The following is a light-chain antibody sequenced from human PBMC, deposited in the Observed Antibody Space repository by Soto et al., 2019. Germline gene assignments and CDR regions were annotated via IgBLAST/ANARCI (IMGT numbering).Light chain of an antibody. CDR1: SSDVGGYNF. Sequence: QSALTQPRSVSGSPGQSVTISCTGTSSDVGGYNFVSWYQHYPGKAPKLMIYNVIQRPSGVHDHFSASKYDNTASLTISRHQAEDEADYYCCSHAGSNTYVFGTGTKLTVL. V-gene: IGLV2-11*01. J-gene: IGLJ1*01. CDR2: NVI. CDR3: CSHAGSNTYV.